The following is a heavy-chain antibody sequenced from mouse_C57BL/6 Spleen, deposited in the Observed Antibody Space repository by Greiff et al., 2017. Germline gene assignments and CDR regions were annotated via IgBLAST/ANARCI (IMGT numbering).Heavy chain of an antibody. CDR2: ISNGGGST. Sequence: EVMLVESGGGLVQPGGSLKLSCAASGFTFSDYYMYWVRQTPEKRLEWVAYISNGGGSTYYPDTVKGRFTISRDNAKNTLYLQMSRLKSEDTAMYYCARAYGNYFDYWGQGTTLTVSS. V-gene: IGHV5-12*01. CDR3: ARAYGNYFDY. CDR1: GFTFSDYY. J-gene: IGHJ2*01. D-gene: IGHD2-1*01.